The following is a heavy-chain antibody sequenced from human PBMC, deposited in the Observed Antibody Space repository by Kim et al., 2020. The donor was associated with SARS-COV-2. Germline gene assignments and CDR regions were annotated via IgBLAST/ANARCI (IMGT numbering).Heavy chain of an antibody. CDR3: AKALRGATTYGVLGY. J-gene: IGHJ4*02. V-gene: IGHV3-23*01. Sequence: DSVMGRFTISRDNSKNTLYLQMNSLRAEDTAVYYCAKALRGATTYGVLGYWGQGTLVTVSS. D-gene: IGHD1-26*01.